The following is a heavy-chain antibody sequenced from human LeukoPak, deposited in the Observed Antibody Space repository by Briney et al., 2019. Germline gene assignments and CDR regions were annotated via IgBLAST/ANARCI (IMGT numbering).Heavy chain of an antibody. Sequence: GGSLRLSCAASGFTFTTYSMAGVRQAPGKGLEWVSPVNPGGTLTYYTDSVKGRFTNSRDNARNTVFLQMNSRRVEDTAIYYWAKDLAGTPWAVWGQGTLLTVSS. CDR3: AKDLAGTPWAV. J-gene: IGHJ4*02. CDR2: VNPGGTLT. CDR1: GFTFTTYS. D-gene: IGHD1-7*01. V-gene: IGHV3-23*01.